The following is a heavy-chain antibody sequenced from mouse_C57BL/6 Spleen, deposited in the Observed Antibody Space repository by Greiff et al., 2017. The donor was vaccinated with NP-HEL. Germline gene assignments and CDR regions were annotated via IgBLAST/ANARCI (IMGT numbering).Heavy chain of an antibody. J-gene: IGHJ2*01. D-gene: IGHD6-1*01. CDR2: IDPADSYT. V-gene: IGHV1-50*01. CDR1: GYTFTSYW. CDR3: AKGDNLGTFDY. Sequence: QVQLQQPGAELVKPGASVKLSCKASGYTFTSYWMQWVKQRPGQGLEWIGGIDPADSYTNYNQKFKGKATLTVDTSSSTVYLELSRLTSDDSAVSYCAKGDNLGTFDYWGQGTTLTVSS.